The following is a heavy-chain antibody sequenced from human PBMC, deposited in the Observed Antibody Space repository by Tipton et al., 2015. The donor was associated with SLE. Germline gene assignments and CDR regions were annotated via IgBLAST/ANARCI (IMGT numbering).Heavy chain of an antibody. CDR1: GGSFSGYH. V-gene: IGHV4-34*01. CDR2: INYSGST. CDR3: ARGVAYYYDFGALDI. J-gene: IGHJ3*02. D-gene: IGHD3-22*01. Sequence: TLSLTCTIYGGSFSGYHWSWIRQPPGKGLEWIGEINYSGSTNYNPSLKSRGTISIGTSKNQLSLELSSVTAADTAVYYCARGVAYYYDFGALDIWGQGTMVTVSS.